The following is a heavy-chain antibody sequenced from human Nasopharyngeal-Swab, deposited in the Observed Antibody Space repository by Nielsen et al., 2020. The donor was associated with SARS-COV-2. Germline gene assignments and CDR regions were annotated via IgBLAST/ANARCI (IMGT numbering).Heavy chain of an antibody. CDR1: GFTYDDYA. J-gene: IGHJ4*02. CDR2: ITWNGGI. D-gene: IGHD4-11*01. Sequence: SLKISCAASGFTYDDYAMHWVRQAPGKGLEWVSGITWNGGIGYADSVRGRFTISRDNARNSLYLQMNSLRPEDTALYYCTKGRADYSSPSFDNWGQGTLVTVS. CDR3: TKGRADYSSPSFDN. V-gene: IGHV3-9*01.